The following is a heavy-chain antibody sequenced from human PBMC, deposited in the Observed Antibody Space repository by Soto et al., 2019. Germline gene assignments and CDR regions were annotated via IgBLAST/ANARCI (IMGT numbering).Heavy chain of an antibody. D-gene: IGHD3-10*01. Sequence: QPGGSLRLSCVGSGFTFSSNWMTWVRQAPGKGLEWVGNISQNGSQTNYVDSVKGRFTISRNNAKNSLYLQMDSLRAEDTAVYYCARGGGSAQLWFGEFLPFDYWGQGTLVTVSS. CDR2: ISQNGSQT. CDR1: GFTFSSNW. J-gene: IGHJ4*02. CDR3: ARGGGSAQLWFGEFLPFDY. V-gene: IGHV3-7*05.